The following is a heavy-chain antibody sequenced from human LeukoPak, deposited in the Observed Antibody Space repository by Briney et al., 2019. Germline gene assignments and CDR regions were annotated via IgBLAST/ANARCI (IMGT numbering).Heavy chain of an antibody. D-gene: IGHD4/OR15-4a*01. CDR3: AREREDYGLAFDY. Sequence: GGSLRLSCAASGFTVSSNYMSWVRQAPGQGLEWVSVIYSAGSTHYADSVKGRFTISRDNSKNKQDLQMNSLRAEDTAVYYCAREREDYGLAFDYWGQGTLVTVSS. CDR1: GFTVSSNY. CDR2: IYSAGST. J-gene: IGHJ4*02. V-gene: IGHV3-53*01.